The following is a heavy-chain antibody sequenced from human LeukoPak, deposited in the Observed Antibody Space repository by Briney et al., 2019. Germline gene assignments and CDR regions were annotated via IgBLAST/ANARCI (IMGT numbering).Heavy chain of an antibody. CDR3: ARHSGYCSSTSCYVFDY. CDR1: GGSFSGYY. V-gene: IGHV4-34*01. J-gene: IGHJ4*02. Sequence: SETLSLTCAVYGGSFSGYYWSWIRQPPGKGLEWIGEINHSGSTNYNPSLKSRVTISVDTSKNQFSLKLSSVTAADTAVYYCARHSGYCSSTSCYVFDYWGQGTLVTVSS. CDR2: INHSGST. D-gene: IGHD2-2*01.